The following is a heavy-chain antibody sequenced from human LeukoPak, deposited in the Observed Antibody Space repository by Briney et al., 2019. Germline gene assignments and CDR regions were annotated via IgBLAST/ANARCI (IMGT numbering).Heavy chain of an antibody. CDR1: GLTFNIYA. D-gene: IGHD3-10*01. CDR3: AVGSDCSS. Sequence: HTGGSLRLSCAASGLTFNIYAMTWVRQAPGKGLQWVSSIRSNAETTYYAESVKGRFTVSRDNSRNALYLQMTSLRAEDTAIYYCAVGSDCSSWGQGTLVTVSS. J-gene: IGHJ5*02. V-gene: IGHV3-23*01. CDR2: IRSNAETT.